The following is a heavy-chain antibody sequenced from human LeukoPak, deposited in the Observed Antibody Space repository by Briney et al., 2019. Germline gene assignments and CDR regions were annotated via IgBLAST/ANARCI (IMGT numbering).Heavy chain of an antibody. Sequence: GGSLRLSCAASGFTFSDYYMSWIRQAPGKGLEWVSYISSSGSTIYYADSVKGRFTISRDNAKNSLYLQMDSLRAEDTAVYYCARVQGAYGGYVEYFDYWGQGTLVTVSS. D-gene: IGHD5-12*01. J-gene: IGHJ4*02. V-gene: IGHV3-11*01. CDR3: ARVQGAYGGYVEYFDY. CDR1: GFTFSDYY. CDR2: ISSSGSTI.